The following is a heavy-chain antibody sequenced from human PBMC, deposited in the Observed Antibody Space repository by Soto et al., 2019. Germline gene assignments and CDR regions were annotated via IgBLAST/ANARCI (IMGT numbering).Heavy chain of an antibody. CDR2: IGGSGRTT. D-gene: IGHD3-22*01. CDR3: AKSRYSDSSGDFYDY. V-gene: IGHV3-23*01. Sequence: EVLLLESGGGLVQPGGSLSLSCAASAFTFNNYAMSWVRQAPGKGLEWVSGIGGSGRTTYYADSVKGRFTISRDNSNNTLFLQMNSLRTEDTAVYYCAKSRYSDSSGDFYDYWGQGTLVTVSS. CDR1: AFTFNNYA. J-gene: IGHJ4*02.